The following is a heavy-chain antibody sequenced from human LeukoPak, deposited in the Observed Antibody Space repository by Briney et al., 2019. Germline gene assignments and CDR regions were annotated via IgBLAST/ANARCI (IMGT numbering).Heavy chain of an antibody. CDR2: VYHSGGT. Sequence: KPSETLSLTCAVSDYSISSGDYWGWIRQPPGKGLEWIGSVYHSGGTHYSPSLKSRVTISVDTSKNQFSLKLSSVTAADTAVYYCARNDSSGYFDYWGQGTLVTVSS. V-gene: IGHV4-38-2*01. CDR3: ARNDSSGYFDY. CDR1: DYSISSGDY. D-gene: IGHD3-22*01. J-gene: IGHJ4*02.